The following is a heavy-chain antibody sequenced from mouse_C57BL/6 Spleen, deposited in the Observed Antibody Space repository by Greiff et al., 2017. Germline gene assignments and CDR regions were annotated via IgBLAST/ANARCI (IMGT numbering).Heavy chain of an antibody. CDR3: TRWDSNYFYFDY. V-gene: IGHV1-15*01. J-gene: IGHJ2*01. Sequence: QVQLQQSGAELVRPGASVTLSCKASGYTFTDYEMHWVKQTPVHGLEWIGAIDPETGGTAYNQKFKGKAILTADKSSSTAYMELRSLTSEDSAVYYCTRWDSNYFYFDYWGQGTTLTVSS. CDR2: IDPETGGT. D-gene: IGHD2-5*01. CDR1: GYTFTDYE.